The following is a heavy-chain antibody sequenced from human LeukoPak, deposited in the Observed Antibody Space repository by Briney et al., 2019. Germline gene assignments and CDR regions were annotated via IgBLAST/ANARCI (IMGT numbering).Heavy chain of an antibody. CDR3: ARGGRTGTKPNWFDP. CDR2: INHSGST. J-gene: IGHJ5*02. Sequence: SETLSLTCAVYGGSFSGYYWSWIRQPPGKGLEWIGEINHSGSTNYNPSLKSRVTISVDTSKNQFSLKPSSVTAADTAVYYCARGGRTGTKPNWFDPWGQGTLVTVSS. CDR1: GGSFSGYY. V-gene: IGHV4-34*01. D-gene: IGHD1-1*01.